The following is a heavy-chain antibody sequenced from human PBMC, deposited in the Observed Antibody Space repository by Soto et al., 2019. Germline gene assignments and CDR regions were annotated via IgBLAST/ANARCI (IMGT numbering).Heavy chain of an antibody. CDR3: ASTRVLRFLEWDNWFDP. J-gene: IGHJ5*02. V-gene: IGHV4-39*01. D-gene: IGHD3-3*01. CDR1: GGSISSSSYY. CDR2: IYYSGST. Sequence: SETLSLTCTVSGGSISSSSYYWGWIRQPPGKGLEWIGSIYYSGSTYYNPSLKSRVTISVDTSKNQFSLKLSSVTAADTAVYYCASTRVLRFLEWDNWFDPWGQGTLVTVSS.